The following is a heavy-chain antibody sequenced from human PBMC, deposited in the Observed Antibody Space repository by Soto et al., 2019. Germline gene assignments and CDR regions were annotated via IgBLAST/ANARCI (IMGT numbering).Heavy chain of an antibody. V-gene: IGHV3-23*01. CDR3: IDFWSGYVDY. CDR2: ISGSGGST. J-gene: IGHJ4*02. Sequence: GGSLRLSCAASGFTFSSYAMSWVRQAPGKGLEWVSAISGSGGSTYYADSVKGRFTIARDNPKNTLYLQMTSLRAEDTAVYSCIDFWSGYVDYWGQGTLVTVSS. CDR1: GFTFSSYA. D-gene: IGHD3-3*01.